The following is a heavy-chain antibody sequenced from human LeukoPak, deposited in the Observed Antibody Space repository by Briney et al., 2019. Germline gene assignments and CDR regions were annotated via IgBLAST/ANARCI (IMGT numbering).Heavy chain of an antibody. D-gene: IGHD6-19*01. Sequence: PGGSLRLSCAASGFTFSSYSMNWVRQAPGKGLEWVSLISWDGGSTYYADSVKGRFTISRDNSKNSLYLQMNSLRAEDTALYYCAKDSGSGWFPRYYFDYWGQGTLVTVSS. CDR2: ISWDGGST. CDR3: AKDSGSGWFPRYYFDY. V-gene: IGHV3-43D*03. J-gene: IGHJ4*02. CDR1: GFTFSSYS.